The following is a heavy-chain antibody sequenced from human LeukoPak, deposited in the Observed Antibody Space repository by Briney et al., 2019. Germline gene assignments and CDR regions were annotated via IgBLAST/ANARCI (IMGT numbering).Heavy chain of an antibody. CDR1: GFTFSTYW. Sequence: GGSLRLSCTASGFTFSTYWINWVRQSPGKGLVWVALINGDGSTTTHADSVKGRFTIPRDNAKNTAYLQMNSLRDEDTAVYFCARDYAGSPDYWGQGTLVTVS. CDR2: INGDGSTT. D-gene: IGHD3-10*01. J-gene: IGHJ4*02. CDR3: ARDYAGSPDY. V-gene: IGHV3-74*03.